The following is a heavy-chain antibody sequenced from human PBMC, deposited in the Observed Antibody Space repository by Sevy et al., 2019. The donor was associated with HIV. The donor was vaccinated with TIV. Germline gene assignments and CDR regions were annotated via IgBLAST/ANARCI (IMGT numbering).Heavy chain of an antibody. CDR3: AREATVVTLATYYFDY. J-gene: IGHJ4*02. CDR1: GFTFSSYA. V-gene: IGHV3-30-3*01. D-gene: IGHD4-17*01. CDR2: ISYDGSNK. Sequence: GGSLRLSCAASGFTFSSYAVHWVRQAPGKGLEWVAVISYDGSNKYYADSVKGRFTISRDNSKNTLYLQMNSLRAEDTAVYYCAREATVVTLATYYFDYWGQGTLVTVSS.